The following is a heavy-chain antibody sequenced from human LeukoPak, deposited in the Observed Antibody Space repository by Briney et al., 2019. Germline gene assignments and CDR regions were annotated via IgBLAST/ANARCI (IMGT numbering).Heavy chain of an antibody. CDR1: GYRFSNYG. Sequence: ASVKVSCKASGYRFSNYGITWVRQAPGQGLECMGWISAYNGDTNYAQNFQRRLTMTTDTSTNTAYMELRSLRSDDTAVYYCARVGSPDSENSGWKLFFDYWGQGTLVTVSS. D-gene: IGHD6-19*01. V-gene: IGHV1-18*01. J-gene: IGHJ4*02. CDR3: ARVGSPDSENSGWKLFFDY. CDR2: ISAYNGDT.